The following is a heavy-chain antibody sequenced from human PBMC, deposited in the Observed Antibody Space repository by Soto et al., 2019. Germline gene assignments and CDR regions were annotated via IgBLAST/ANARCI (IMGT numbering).Heavy chain of an antibody. V-gene: IGHV3-23*01. Sequence: EVQLLESGGGLVQPGGSLRLSCAASGFTFSSYAMSWVRQAPGKGLEWVSAISGSGGSTYYADSVKGRFTISRDNSKNTLSLQMNSLRAEDTAVYYCASPGDYVWGSYPLFAYWGQGTLVTVSS. CDR1: GFTFSSYA. J-gene: IGHJ4*02. CDR2: ISGSGGST. D-gene: IGHD3-16*02. CDR3: ASPGDYVWGSYPLFAY.